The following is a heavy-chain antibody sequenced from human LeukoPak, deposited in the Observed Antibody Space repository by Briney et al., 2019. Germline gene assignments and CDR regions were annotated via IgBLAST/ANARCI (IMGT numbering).Heavy chain of an antibody. V-gene: IGHV1-69*04. J-gene: IGHJ4*02. CDR3: ARAPPYDILTGYEFDY. Sequence: SVKVSCKASRGTFSSYAISWVRQAPGQGLEWMGRIIPILGIANYAQKFQGRVTITADKSTSTAYMELSSLRSEDTAVYYCARAPPYDILTGYEFDYWGQGTLVTVSS. D-gene: IGHD3-9*01. CDR1: RGTFSSYA. CDR2: IIPILGIA.